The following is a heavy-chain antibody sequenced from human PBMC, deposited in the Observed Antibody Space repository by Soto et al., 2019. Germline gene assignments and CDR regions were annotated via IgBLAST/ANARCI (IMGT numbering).Heavy chain of an antibody. V-gene: IGHV3-43*01. D-gene: IGHD5-12*01. CDR1: GFTFDEYT. J-gene: IGHJ6*02. Sequence: EEQLVQSGGGVVKPGGSVTLSCTASGFTFDEYTMHWVRQAPGKGLEWVSLISWDGTNTYYADSVKGRFTISRDNSKHALHLQMNSLRNEDTASYYCAKVRGYSAFYFSLDVWGQGTTVTVSS. CDR3: AKVRGYSAFYFSLDV. CDR2: ISWDGTNT.